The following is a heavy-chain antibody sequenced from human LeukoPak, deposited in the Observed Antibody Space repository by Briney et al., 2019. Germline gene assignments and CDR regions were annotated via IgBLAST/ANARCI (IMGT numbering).Heavy chain of an antibody. CDR3: ARRGYSHAYFDY. V-gene: IGHV1-69*13. D-gene: IGHD5-18*01. CDR2: IIPIFGTA. Sequence: SVKVSCKASGYTFTGYYMHWVRQAPGQGLEWMGGIIPIFGTANYAQKFQGRVTITADESTSTAYMELSSLRSEDTAVYYCARRGYSHAYFDYWGQGTLVTVSS. J-gene: IGHJ4*02. CDR1: GYTFTGYY.